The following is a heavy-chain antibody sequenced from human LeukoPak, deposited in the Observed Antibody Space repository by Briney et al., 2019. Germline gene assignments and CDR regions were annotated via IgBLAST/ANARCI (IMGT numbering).Heavy chain of an antibody. J-gene: IGHJ4*02. CDR1: GFTFSSYA. CDR3: AKDSSYGSGSYYNDY. CDR2: ISGSGGST. Sequence: PGGSLRLSCAASGFTFSSYAMSWVRQAPGKGLEWVSAISGSGGSTYYADSVKGRFTISRDNSKNTLYLQMNSLRAEDTAVYYCAKDSSYGSGSYYNDYWGQGTLVTVSS. V-gene: IGHV3-23*01. D-gene: IGHD3-10*01.